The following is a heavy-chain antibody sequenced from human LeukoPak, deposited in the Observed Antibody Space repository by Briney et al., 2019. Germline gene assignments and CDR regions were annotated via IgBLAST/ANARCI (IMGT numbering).Heavy chain of an antibody. CDR2: INHSGST. V-gene: IGHV4-34*01. J-gene: IGHJ4*02. Sequence: PSETLSLTCAVYGGSFSGYYWSWIRQPPGKGLEWIGEINHSGSTNYNPSLKCRVTISVDTSKNQFSLKLSSVTAADTAVYYCARGQSYVRYYYGSGSYYNLFDYWGQGTLVTVSS. CDR3: ARGQSYVRYYYGSGSYYNLFDY. CDR1: GGSFSGYY. D-gene: IGHD3-10*01.